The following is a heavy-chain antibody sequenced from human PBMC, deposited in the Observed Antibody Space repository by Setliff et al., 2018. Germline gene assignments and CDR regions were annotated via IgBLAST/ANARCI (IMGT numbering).Heavy chain of an antibody. CDR3: ARVSSYGSGSYYYYYYGMDV. J-gene: IGHJ6*02. CDR2: IYYSGST. V-gene: IGHV4-39*01. D-gene: IGHD3-10*01. CDR1: GGSISSSSYY. Sequence: SETLSLTCTVSGGSISSSSYYWGWIRQPPGKGLEWIGSIYYSGSTYYNPSLKSRVTISVDTSKNQFSLKLSSVTAADTAVYYCARVSSYGSGSYYYYYYGMDVWGQGTTVTVSS.